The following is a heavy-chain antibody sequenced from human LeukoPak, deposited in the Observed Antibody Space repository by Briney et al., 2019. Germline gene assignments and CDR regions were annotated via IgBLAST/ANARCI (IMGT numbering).Heavy chain of an antibody. V-gene: IGHV4-39*01. CDR1: GGSISSSSYY. D-gene: IGHD3-22*01. Sequence: SETLSLTCTVSGGSISSSSYYWGWIRQPPGKGLEWIGSIYYSGSTYYNPSLKSRVTISVDTSKNQFSLKLSSVTAADTAVYYCARAPSQYYYDSSGYYRGRLLPWFDPWGQGTLVTVSS. CDR3: ARAPSQYYYDSSGYYRGRLLPWFDP. J-gene: IGHJ5*02. CDR2: IYYSGST.